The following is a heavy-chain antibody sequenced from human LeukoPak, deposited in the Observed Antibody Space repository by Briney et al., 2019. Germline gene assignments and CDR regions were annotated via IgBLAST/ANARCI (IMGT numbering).Heavy chain of an antibody. CDR3: ARGNLDLRAFDI. Sequence: PGGSLRLSCATSGFTFDDYAMYWVRQDPVKGLEWVSGISWNSGSIVYADSVKGRFTISRDNAKNSLYLQMNSLRVEDTALYYCARGNLDLRAFDIWGQGTMVTVSS. CDR1: GFTFDDYA. J-gene: IGHJ3*02. D-gene: IGHD3-3*01. CDR2: ISWNSGSI. V-gene: IGHV3-9*01.